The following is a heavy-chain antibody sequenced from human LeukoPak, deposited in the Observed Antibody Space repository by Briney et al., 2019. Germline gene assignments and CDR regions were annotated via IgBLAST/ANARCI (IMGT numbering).Heavy chain of an antibody. V-gene: IGHV1-69*04. J-gene: IGHJ3*02. CDR2: IIPILGIA. Sequence: LVKVSCKVSGYTLTELSMHWVRQAPGQGLEWMGRIIPILGIANYAQKFQGRVTITADKSTSTAYMELSSLRSEDTAMHYCAREDISSTSGAGSFDMWGQGTMVTVS. CDR3: AREDISSTSGAGSFDM. D-gene: IGHD6-6*01. CDR1: GYTLTELS.